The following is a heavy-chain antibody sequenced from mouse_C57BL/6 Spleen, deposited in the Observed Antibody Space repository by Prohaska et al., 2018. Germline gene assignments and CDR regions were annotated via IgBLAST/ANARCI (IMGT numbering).Heavy chain of an antibody. D-gene: IGHD2-12*01. CDR3: ARYDDVDYFDY. J-gene: IGHJ2*01. V-gene: IGHV1-26*01. Sequence: HGKSLEWIGDINPNNGGTSYNQKFKGKATLTVDKSSSTAYMELRSLTSEDSAVYYCARYDDVDYFDYWGQGTTLTVSS. CDR2: INPNNGGT.